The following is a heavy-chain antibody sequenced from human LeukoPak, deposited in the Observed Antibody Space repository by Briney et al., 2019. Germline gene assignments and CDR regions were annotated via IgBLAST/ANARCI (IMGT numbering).Heavy chain of an antibody. Sequence: SSETLSLTCTVSGGSISSSTSYWGWIRQSPGKGLEWIGSIYYSGSTYYNPSLKSRVTISVDTSKNQFSLKLSSVTAADTAVYYCARAPRSTEFDYWGQGTLVTVSS. V-gene: IGHV4-39*07. CDR1: GGSISSSTSY. CDR3: ARAPRSTEFDY. J-gene: IGHJ4*02. CDR2: IYYSGST.